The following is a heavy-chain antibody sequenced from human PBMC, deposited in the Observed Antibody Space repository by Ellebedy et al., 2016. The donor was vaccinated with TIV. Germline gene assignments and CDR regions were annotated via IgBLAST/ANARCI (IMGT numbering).Heavy chain of an antibody. J-gene: IGHJ6*02. V-gene: IGHV4-34*01. CDR1: GGSFSGYS. CDR3: ARARGYDFDSSGYYYYFGLDV. D-gene: IGHD3-22*01. CDR2: INHGGTT. Sequence: SETLSLTCAVYGGSFSGYSWNWIRQPPGKGLDWIGEINHGGTTNYNPSLKSRVSMSVDTSKNQVSLKLTSVSAADTAVYFCARARGYDFDSSGYYYYFGLDVWGQGTTVTVSS.